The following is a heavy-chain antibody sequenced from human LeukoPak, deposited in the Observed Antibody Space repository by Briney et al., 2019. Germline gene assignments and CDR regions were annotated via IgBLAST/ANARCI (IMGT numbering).Heavy chain of an antibody. D-gene: IGHD2-15*01. J-gene: IGHJ6*03. CDR2: INHSGST. CDR1: GGSFSGYY. V-gene: IGHV4-34*01. CDR3: ARGVVAATQRHNYYYYMDV. Sequence: LSETLSLTCAVYGGSFSGYYWSWIRQPPGKGLEWIGEINHSGSTNYNPSLKSRVTISVDTSKNQFSLKLSSVTAADTAVYYCARGVVAATQRHNYYYYMDVWGKGTTVTVSS.